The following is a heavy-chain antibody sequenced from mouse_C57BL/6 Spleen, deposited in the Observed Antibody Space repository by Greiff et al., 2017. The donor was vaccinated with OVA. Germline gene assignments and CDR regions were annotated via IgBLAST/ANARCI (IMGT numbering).Heavy chain of an antibody. CDR1: GFTFSDYG. CDR3: ARGGLLYYCDY. Sequence: EVKLMESGGGLVKPGGSLKLSCAASGFTFSDYGMHWVRQAPEKGLEWVAYISSGSSTIYYADTVKGRFTITRDNAKNTLFLQMNSLRSEDTAMYYCARGGLLYYCDYWGQGTTLTVSS. CDR2: ISSGSSTI. J-gene: IGHJ2*01. V-gene: IGHV5-17*01. D-gene: IGHD2-3*01.